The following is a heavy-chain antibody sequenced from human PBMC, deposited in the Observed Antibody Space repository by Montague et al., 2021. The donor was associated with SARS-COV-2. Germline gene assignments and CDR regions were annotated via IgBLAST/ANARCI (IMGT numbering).Heavy chain of an antibody. CDR1: NGSITSYY. CDR2: IYYRGST. CDR3: AREGLNNWFDP. Sequence: SETLSLTCSVSNGSITSYYWSRIRQPPGKRLEWIGYIYYRGSTNYNPSLESRVTISVDTSKNQFSLKLRSMTAADTAVYYCAREGLNNWFDPWGQGTLVIVSS. V-gene: IGHV4-59*01. J-gene: IGHJ5*02.